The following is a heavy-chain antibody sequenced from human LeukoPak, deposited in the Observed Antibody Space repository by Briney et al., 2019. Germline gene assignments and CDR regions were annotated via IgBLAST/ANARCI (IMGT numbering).Heavy chain of an antibody. D-gene: IGHD4-23*01. CDR1: GFTFSSYS. J-gene: IGHJ4*02. CDR2: ISSSSSYI. V-gene: IGHV3-21*01. Sequence: GGSLRLSCAASGFTFSSYSMNWVRQAPGKGLEWVSSISSSSSYIYYADSVKGRFTISRDNAKNSLYLQMSSLRAEDTAVYYCARDPDYGGSGFFGHSWGQATLVTVSS. CDR3: ARDPDYGGSGFFGHS.